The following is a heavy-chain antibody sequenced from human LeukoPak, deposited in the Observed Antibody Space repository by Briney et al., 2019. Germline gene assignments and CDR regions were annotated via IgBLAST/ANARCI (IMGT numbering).Heavy chain of an antibody. Sequence: VGSLRLSCAASGLTFSTYTMNWVRQAPGKGLEWVSSISSSSNNIYYADSVKGRFTISRDNAMNSVYLQMNSLGVEDTAVYYCARGYQRPDYWGQGTLITVSS. J-gene: IGHJ4*02. CDR2: ISSSSNNI. CDR1: GLTFSTYT. CDR3: ARGYQRPDY. V-gene: IGHV3-21*01. D-gene: IGHD2-2*01.